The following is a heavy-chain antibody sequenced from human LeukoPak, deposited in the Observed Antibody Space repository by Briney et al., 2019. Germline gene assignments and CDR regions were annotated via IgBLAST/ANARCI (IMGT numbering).Heavy chain of an antibody. Sequence: GSLRLSCAASGFTVSSNYMSWVRQAPGKGLDWVSVIYSGGNTYYADSVKGRFTISRDNSKNTLYLQMNSLRAEDTAVYYSARDRVGATTNFDYWGQGTLVTVSS. CDR3: ARDRVGATTNFDY. J-gene: IGHJ4*02. D-gene: IGHD1-26*01. CDR1: GFTVSSNY. V-gene: IGHV3-53*01. CDR2: IYSGGNT.